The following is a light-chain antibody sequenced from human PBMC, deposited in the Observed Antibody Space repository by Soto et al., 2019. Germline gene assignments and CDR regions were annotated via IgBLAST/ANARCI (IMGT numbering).Light chain of an antibody. V-gene: IGLV1-44*01. CDR1: SSNIESNT. Sequence: QSVLTQPPSASGTPGQRVTISCSGSSSNIESNTVNWYQQLPGTAPKLLIYTNNQRPSGVPDRVSGPKAGTSASLAISGLQSEDEADYYCAACDDSLNGQVLESGSQLTVL. CDR3: AACDDSLNGQV. CDR2: TNN. J-gene: IGLJ1*01.